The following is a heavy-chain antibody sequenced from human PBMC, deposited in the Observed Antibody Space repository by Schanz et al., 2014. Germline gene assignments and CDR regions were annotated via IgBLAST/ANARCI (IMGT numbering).Heavy chain of an antibody. D-gene: IGHD2-21*01. V-gene: IGHV3-21*02. CDR1: GFTFNNFN. J-gene: IGHJ4*02. Sequence: EVQLLESGGGLVQPGESLRLSCAASGFTFNNFNMNWVRQAPGKGLEWVSSISSSGSSIYYADSVKGRFTTSRDNSKNTMYLQMNSLRAEDTAVYYCAKSKSQLPLFDYWGQGTLVAVSS. CDR2: ISSSGSSI. CDR3: AKSKSQLPLFDY.